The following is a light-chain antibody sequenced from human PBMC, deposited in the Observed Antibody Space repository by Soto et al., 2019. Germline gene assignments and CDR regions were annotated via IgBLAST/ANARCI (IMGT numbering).Light chain of an antibody. CDR1: QIILTN. CDR3: QQYDKWPPRT. Sequence: EIVLTQSPATLAVSPGERATLSCRASQIILTNLAWYQQKPGQAPRLLLYGASTRATGIPARFSGSGSGTEFTLTIRRLQSEDSAVYYCQQYDKWPPRTFGEGNK. V-gene: IGKV3-15*01. CDR2: GAS. J-gene: IGKJ1*01.